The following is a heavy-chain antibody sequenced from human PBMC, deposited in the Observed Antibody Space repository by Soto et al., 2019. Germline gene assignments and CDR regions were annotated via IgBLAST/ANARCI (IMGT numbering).Heavy chain of an antibody. CDR2: IYYSGST. D-gene: IGHD3-10*01. V-gene: IGHV4-59*01. CDR3: ARGRVGGFDY. Sequence: SETLSLTCTVSGGSISSYYWSWIRQPPGKGLEWIGYIYYSGSTNYNPSLKSRVTISIDTSKSQFSLNLSSVTAADTAVYYCARGRVGGFDYWGQGTLVTVSS. J-gene: IGHJ4*02. CDR1: GGSISSYY.